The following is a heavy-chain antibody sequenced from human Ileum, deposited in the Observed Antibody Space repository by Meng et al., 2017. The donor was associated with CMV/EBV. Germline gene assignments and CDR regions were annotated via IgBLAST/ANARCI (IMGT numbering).Heavy chain of an antibody. CDR1: GFTVSSYS. V-gene: IGHV3-53*01. Sequence: GESLNISCAASGFTVSSYSMSWVRQAPGKGLEWVSIIYSGGSTYYADSVKGRITITRDNSKNTLYLQMNSLRAEDTAVYYCTRDRVAAGFWSGYFDYWGQGNLVNVSS. CDR2: IYSGGST. CDR3: TRDRVAAGFWSGYFDY. J-gene: IGHJ4*02. D-gene: IGHD3-3*01.